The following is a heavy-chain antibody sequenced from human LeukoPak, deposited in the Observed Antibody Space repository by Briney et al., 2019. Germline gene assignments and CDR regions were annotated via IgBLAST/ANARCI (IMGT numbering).Heavy chain of an antibody. CDR1: GFTFRSYG. Sequence: PGGSLRLSCAASGFTFRSYGMHWVRQAPGKGLEWVAVISTDGSQKFYADSVKGRFTVSRDNSKNTLYLEMSSLRVEDTAVYYCAKIVVAGTHYFDYWSQGTLVTVSP. J-gene: IGHJ4*02. CDR3: AKIVVAGTHYFDY. CDR2: ISTDGSQK. D-gene: IGHD6-19*01. V-gene: IGHV3-30*18.